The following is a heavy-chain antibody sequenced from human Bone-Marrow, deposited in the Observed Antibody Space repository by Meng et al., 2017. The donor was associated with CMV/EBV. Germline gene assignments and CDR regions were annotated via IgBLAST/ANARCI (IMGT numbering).Heavy chain of an antibody. D-gene: IGHD3/OR15-3a*01. J-gene: IGHJ6*02. CDR2: ISAYNGNT. CDR3: ARDRRVFDFWTGDYETYYYGGMDV. Sequence: ASVKVSCKASGYTFTSYGISWVRQAPGQGLEWMGWISAYNGNTNYAQKLQGRVTMTTDTSTGTAYMELRSLRSDDPAVYYCARDRRVFDFWTGDYETYYYGGMDVWGQGTTVTVSS. V-gene: IGHV1-18*01. CDR1: GYTFTSYG.